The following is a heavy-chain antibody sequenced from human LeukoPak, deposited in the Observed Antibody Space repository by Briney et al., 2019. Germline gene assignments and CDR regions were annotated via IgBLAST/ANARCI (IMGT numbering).Heavy chain of an antibody. D-gene: IGHD3-10*02. Sequence: GGSLRLSCAASGFTFSDYYMSWIRQAPGKGLECVSYVSSPSHTIFYADSVKGRFSISRDDARNSVYLQMNSLRAEDTAVYYCAELGITMIGGVWGKGTTVTISS. CDR1: GFTFSDYY. CDR2: VSSPSHTI. V-gene: IGHV3-11*04. CDR3: AELGITMIGGV. J-gene: IGHJ6*04.